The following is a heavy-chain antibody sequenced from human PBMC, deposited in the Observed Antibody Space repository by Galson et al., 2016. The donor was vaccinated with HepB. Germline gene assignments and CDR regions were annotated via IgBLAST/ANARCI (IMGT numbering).Heavy chain of an antibody. CDR1: SYTFTDYH. Sequence: SVKVSCKASSYTFTDYHIHWVRQTPGQGLEWLGWVGPKDGRTSYAQRFQGRVTMTRDTSTSTVYMELSRLTSDDAAVYYCARDDSYNDWNAFDIWGQGTMVTVSS. V-gene: IGHV1-2*02. CDR3: ARDDSYNDWNAFDI. CDR2: VGPKDGRT. J-gene: IGHJ3*02. D-gene: IGHD2-21*01.